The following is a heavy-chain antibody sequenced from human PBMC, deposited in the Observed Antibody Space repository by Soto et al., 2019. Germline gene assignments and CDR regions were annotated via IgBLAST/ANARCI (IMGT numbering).Heavy chain of an antibody. Sequence: PSETLSLTCTVSGGSINYYFLSWIRQPPGKELEWIAYISYSGLTHYNPSLKSRVTISLDTSMNQFSLTLNSVTAADTAMYFCARYSPPKKSYDSNPGWFDPWGQGTLVTVSS. D-gene: IGHD3-22*01. V-gene: IGHV4-59*01. CDR3: ARYSPPKKSYDSNPGWFDP. CDR1: GGSINYYF. CDR2: ISYSGLT. J-gene: IGHJ5*02.